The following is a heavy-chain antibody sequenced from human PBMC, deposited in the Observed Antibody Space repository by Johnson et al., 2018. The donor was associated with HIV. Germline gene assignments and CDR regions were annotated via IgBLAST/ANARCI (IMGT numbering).Heavy chain of an antibody. CDR1: GFTFSSYA. CDR2: ISYDGSYK. J-gene: IGHJ3*02. D-gene: IGHD4-17*01. Sequence: VQLVESGGGVVQPGRSLRLSCAASGFTFSSYAMHWVRQAPGKWLEWVAIISYDGSYKFYADSVKGRFTISRDNSENTLYLQMNSLRAEDTAVYYCARPSVMTTLTTTPWALNIWGQGRMVTVSS. V-gene: IGHV3-30*04. CDR3: ARPSVMTTLTTTPWALNI.